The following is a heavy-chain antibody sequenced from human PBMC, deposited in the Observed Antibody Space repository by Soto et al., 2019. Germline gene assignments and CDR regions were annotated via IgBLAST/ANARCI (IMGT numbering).Heavy chain of an antibody. Sequence: EVQLLESGGGLVQPGGSLRLSCAASGFTFISYAMTWVRQAPGTGLEWVSTISSGSGTTYYADSVKGRFTISRDNSKNTLFLQMNSLRADDTAVYYCTKQSPYSNSLYIFDSWGQGTLVTVSS. CDR1: GFTFISYA. J-gene: IGHJ4*02. CDR2: ISSGSGTT. V-gene: IGHV3-23*01. CDR3: TKQSPYSNSLYIFDS. D-gene: IGHD6-13*01.